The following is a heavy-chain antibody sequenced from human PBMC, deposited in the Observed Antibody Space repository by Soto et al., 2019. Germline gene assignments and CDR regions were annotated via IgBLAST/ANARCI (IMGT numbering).Heavy chain of an antibody. D-gene: IGHD1-20*01. V-gene: IGHV3-15*01. J-gene: IGHJ4*02. CDR1: GSSLNNVW. CDR3: ATQPPHFEVSYNSYFFDN. CDR2: IKSKSDGGTT. Sequence: GGSLRLSCAVAGSSLNNVWMSWVRQAPGKGMEWVGRIKSKSDGGTTDYSAPVKGRFTISRDDSKNTLDLQMNSLKSEDTAVHYCATQPPHFEVSYNSYFFDNWGQGTQVTVSP.